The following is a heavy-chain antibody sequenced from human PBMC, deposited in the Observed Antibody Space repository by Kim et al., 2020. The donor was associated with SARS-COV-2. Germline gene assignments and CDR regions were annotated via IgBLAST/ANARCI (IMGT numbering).Heavy chain of an antibody. J-gene: IGHJ4*02. CDR1: GGSISSGSYY. Sequence: SETLSLTCTVSGGSISSGSYYWSWIRQPAGKGLEWIGRIYTSGSTNYNPSLKSRVTISVDTSKNQFSLKLSSVTAADTAVYYCARTSWFGGYDYWGPGTLVTVSS. CDR2: IYTSGST. CDR3: ARTSWFGGYDY. D-gene: IGHD3-10*01. V-gene: IGHV4-61*02.